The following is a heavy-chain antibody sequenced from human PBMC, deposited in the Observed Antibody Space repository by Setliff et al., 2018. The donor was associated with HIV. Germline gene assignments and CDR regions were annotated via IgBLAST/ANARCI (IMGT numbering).Heavy chain of an antibody. Sequence: SGTLSLTCTVSGYSISSGYYWNGIRQPPGKGLEWIGEIIHSGGTNYNPSLKSRVTMSVDTSRDQFSLKLSSVTAADTAVYFCARTRGRSLLSYYFDNWGQGRLVTVSS. D-gene: IGHD3-16*01. CDR3: ARTRGRSLLSYYFDN. V-gene: IGHV4-38-2*02. CDR2: IIHSGGT. J-gene: IGHJ4*02. CDR1: GYSISSGYY.